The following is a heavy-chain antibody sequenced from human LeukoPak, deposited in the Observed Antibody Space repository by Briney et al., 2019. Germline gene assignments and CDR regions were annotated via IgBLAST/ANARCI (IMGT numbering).Heavy chain of an antibody. V-gene: IGHV1-8*03. CDR1: GYTFTSYD. Sequence: GASVKVSCKASGYTFTSYDINWVRQATGQGLEWMGWMSPNSGNTGYAQKFQGRVTITRNTSISTAYMDLSSLRSDDTAVYYCARRAVAYYYYYYMDVWGKGTTVTVSS. CDR3: ARRAVAYYYYYYMDV. CDR2: MSPNSGNT. D-gene: IGHD6-19*01. J-gene: IGHJ6*03.